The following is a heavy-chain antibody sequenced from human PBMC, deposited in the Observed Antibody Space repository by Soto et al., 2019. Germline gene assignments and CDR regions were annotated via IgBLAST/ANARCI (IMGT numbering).Heavy chain of an antibody. CDR3: ARKAWTRLDY. D-gene: IGHD1-1*01. J-gene: IGHJ4*02. CDR2: VFHSGSV. Sequence: SETLSLTCGVSGGSLSTPVWWTWVRLTPGKGLEWIGEVFHSGSVNHNPSLQSRVTISVDKSTNHFSLRLTSVTAADTAVYYCARKAWTRLDYWGQGALVTVSS. V-gene: IGHV4-4*02. CDR1: GGSLSTPVW.